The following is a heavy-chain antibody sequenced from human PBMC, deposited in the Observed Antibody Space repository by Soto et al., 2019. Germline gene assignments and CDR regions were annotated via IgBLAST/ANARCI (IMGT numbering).Heavy chain of an antibody. Sequence: GESLKISCKGSGYSFTSYWIGWVRQMPGKGLEWMGIIYPGDSDTRYSPSFQGQVTISADKSISTAYLQWSSLKASDADMFYCSRGVYVYGGGPYYYYYLDFWGKGTSVTVS. V-gene: IGHV5-51*01. CDR2: IYPGDSDT. CDR3: SRGVYVYGGGPYYYYYLDF. D-gene: IGHD3-16*01. CDR1: GYSFTSYW. J-gene: IGHJ6*03.